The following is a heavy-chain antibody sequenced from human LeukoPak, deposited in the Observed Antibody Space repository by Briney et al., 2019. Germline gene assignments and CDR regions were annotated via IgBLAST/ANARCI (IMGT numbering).Heavy chain of an antibody. V-gene: IGHV3-30*04. Sequence: GGSLRLSCAASGFTLSSYAMHWVRQAPGKGLEWVAVISYDGINKYYADSVKGRFTISRDNSKNTLYLQMNSLRAEDTAVYYCARDPTAPIAVADRRFDYWGQGTLVTVSS. CDR1: GFTLSSYA. CDR3: ARDPTAPIAVADRRFDY. CDR2: ISYDGINK. D-gene: IGHD6-19*01. J-gene: IGHJ4*02.